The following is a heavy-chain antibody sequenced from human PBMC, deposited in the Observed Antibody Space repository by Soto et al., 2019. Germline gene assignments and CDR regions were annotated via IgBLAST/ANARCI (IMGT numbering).Heavy chain of an antibody. CDR3: TRRYNWYDNYFDP. CDR1: GASISVHSYY. CDR2: SYYSGTT. D-gene: IGHD1-20*01. Sequence: QLQLQEAGPGLVTPSQALSLSCTVSGASISVHSYYWTWIRQPPGKGLEWIGSSYYSGTTYFNPSLKSRATISVDTSKNQFSLRLTSVTAADTAIYYCTRRYNWYDNYFDPWGPGALVTVSS. J-gene: IGHJ5*02. V-gene: IGHV4-39*01.